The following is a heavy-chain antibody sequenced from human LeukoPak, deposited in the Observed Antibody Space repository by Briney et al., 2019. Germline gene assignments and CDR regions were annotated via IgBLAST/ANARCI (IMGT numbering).Heavy chain of an antibody. V-gene: IGHV3-23*01. D-gene: IGHD6-19*01. CDR3: AKEILPGGPVAVDY. CDR1: DFSFITYA. CDR2: ITGRGDAT. J-gene: IGHJ4*02. Sequence: PGGSLRLSCAASDFSFITYAMSWVRQAPGKGLEWVSTITGRGDATYYADSVKGRFTISRDNSKNTLYLQMNSLRAEDTAVYYCAKEILPGGPVAVDYWGQGTLVTVSS.